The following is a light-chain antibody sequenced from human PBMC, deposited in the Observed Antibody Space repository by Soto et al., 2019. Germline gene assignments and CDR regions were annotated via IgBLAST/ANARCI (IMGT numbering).Light chain of an antibody. Sequence: QSALTQPASVSGSPGQSITISCTGTSSDVGRYNFVSWYQQHPGKAPKLMIYDVSNRPSGVSNRFSGSKSGNTASLTISGLQAEDEADYYCCSYSISSTLWVFGGGTQLTVL. V-gene: IGLV2-14*01. CDR3: CSYSISSTLWV. CDR2: DVS. J-gene: IGLJ3*02. CDR1: SSDVGRYNF.